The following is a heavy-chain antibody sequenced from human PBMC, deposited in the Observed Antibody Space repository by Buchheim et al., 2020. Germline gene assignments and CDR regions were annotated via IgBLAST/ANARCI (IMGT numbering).Heavy chain of an antibody. D-gene: IGHD6-13*01. Sequence: QVQLVESGGGLVKPGGSLRLSCAASGFSFSDYYMSWIRQAPGKGLEWIAYISDTTRKTNYADSVRGRFTISRDNANNSLYLQMNSLRADDTAVYYCARAESGSAAGYFYEMDVWGQGTT. CDR1: GFSFSDYY. CDR3: ARAESGSAAGYFYEMDV. J-gene: IGHJ6*02. CDR2: ISDTTRKT. V-gene: IGHV3-11*06.